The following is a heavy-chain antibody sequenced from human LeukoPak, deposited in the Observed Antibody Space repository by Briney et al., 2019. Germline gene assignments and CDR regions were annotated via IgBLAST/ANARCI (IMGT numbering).Heavy chain of an antibody. Sequence: PGGSLRLSCAASGFTFSSYSMNWVRQAPGKGLEWVSSISSSSSYIYYADSVKGRFTISRDNAKNSLYLQMNSLRAEDTAVYYCARVQGDASGSYYLIPDYWGQGTLVTVSS. CDR1: GFTFSSYS. CDR3: ARVQGDASGSYYLIPDY. D-gene: IGHD1-26*01. J-gene: IGHJ4*02. V-gene: IGHV3-21*01. CDR2: ISSSSSYI.